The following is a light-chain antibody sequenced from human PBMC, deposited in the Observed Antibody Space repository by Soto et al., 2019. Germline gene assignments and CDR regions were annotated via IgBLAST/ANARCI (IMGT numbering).Light chain of an antibody. J-gene: IGKJ1*01. V-gene: IGKV3-15*01. Sequence: EIVMTQSPASLSVSPGERATLSCTASQSVSRYLAWYQQKPGQAPRLLIHGASTWATGVPARFSGSGSGTEFTLTISSLQSEDSAIYYCQHYKNWPWTFGQGTKVDIK. CDR3: QHYKNWPWT. CDR1: QSVSRY. CDR2: GAS.